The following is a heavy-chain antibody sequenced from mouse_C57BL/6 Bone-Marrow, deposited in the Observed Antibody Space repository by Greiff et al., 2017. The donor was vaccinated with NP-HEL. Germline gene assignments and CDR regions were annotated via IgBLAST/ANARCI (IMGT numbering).Heavy chain of an antibody. Sequence: EVKLMESGGGLVQPGGSLSLSCAASGFTFTDYYMSWVRQPPGKALEWLGFIRNKANGYTTEYSASVKGRFTISRDNSQSILYLQMNALRAEDSATYYCARYHSSMDYWGQGTSVTVSS. CDR2: IRNKANGYTT. V-gene: IGHV7-3*01. J-gene: IGHJ4*01. CDR3: ARYHSSMDY. CDR1: GFTFTDYY.